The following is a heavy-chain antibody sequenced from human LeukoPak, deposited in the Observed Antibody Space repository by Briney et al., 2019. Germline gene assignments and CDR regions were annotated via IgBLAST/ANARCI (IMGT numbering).Heavy chain of an antibody. CDR3: ARQEIGTTWSVGY. J-gene: IGHJ4*02. CDR1: GFTFSSFC. CDR2: SSFDGSHE. D-gene: IGHD1-14*01. Sequence: GRSLRLSCAASGFTFSSFCIHWGRQAPGKGLEGVAVSSFDGSHEYYADSVKGRFTISRDTSKNTLYLQMNSLRAEDTAVYYCARQEIGTTWSVGYWGQGTLVTVSS. V-gene: IGHV3-30*03.